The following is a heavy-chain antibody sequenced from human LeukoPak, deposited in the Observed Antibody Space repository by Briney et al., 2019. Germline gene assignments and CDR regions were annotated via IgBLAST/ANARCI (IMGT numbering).Heavy chain of an antibody. CDR1: GGSFSGYY. CDR3: ARREDILTGHYSPHFDH. V-gene: IGHV4-34*01. Sequence: SETLSLTCAVYGGSFSGYYWSWIRQPPGKGLEWIGEINHSGSTNYNPSLKSRVTISVDTSKNQFSLKLSSVTAADTAVYYCARREDILTGHYSPHFDHWGQGTLVTVSS. J-gene: IGHJ4*02. CDR2: INHSGST. D-gene: IGHD3-9*01.